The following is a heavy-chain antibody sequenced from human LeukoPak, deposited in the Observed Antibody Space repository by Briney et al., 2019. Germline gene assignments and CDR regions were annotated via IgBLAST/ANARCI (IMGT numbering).Heavy chain of an antibody. Sequence: GGSLRLSCAASGFIFSSYAMTLVRQAPGKGLEWVSASGSGGSTYYADSVKGRFTISRDTSKSTLYLQMNSLRAEDTAVYYCAKRSGDSYYLDSWGQGTLVTVSS. D-gene: IGHD2-15*01. V-gene: IGHV3-23*01. CDR2: SGSGGST. J-gene: IGHJ4*02. CDR3: AKRSGDSYYLDS. CDR1: GFIFSSYA.